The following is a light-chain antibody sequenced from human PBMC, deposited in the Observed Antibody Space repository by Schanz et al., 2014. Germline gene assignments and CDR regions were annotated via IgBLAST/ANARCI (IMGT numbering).Light chain of an antibody. V-gene: IGKV3-15*01. CDR1: QSVHST. Sequence: EIVLTQSPETLSLSPGERATLSCRASQSVHSTSLAWYQQKPGQAPRLLIYAASTRATGIPARFSGSGSGPEFTLTISSLQSEDFAVYYCQQWRTFGQGTKVEIK. CDR3: QQWRT. J-gene: IGKJ1*01. CDR2: AAS.